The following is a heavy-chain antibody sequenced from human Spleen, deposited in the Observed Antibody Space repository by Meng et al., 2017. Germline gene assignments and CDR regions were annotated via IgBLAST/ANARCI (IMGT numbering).Heavy chain of an antibody. V-gene: IGHV3-30*18. Sequence: QVQLVESGGGVVQPGSSLRLSCAASGFTFSNSGIHWVRQAPGKGLEWVAFISYDGSNKYYGDSVKGRFTISRDNSKNTLYLQMNSLRAEDTAVFYCAKDASAGTGLDYFFAYWGQGTLVTVSS. CDR1: GFTFSNSG. J-gene: IGHJ4*02. CDR3: AKDASAGTGLDYFFAY. D-gene: IGHD6-13*01. CDR2: ISYDGSNK.